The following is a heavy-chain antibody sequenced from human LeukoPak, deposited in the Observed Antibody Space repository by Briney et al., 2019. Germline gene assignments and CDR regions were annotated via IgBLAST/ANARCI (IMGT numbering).Heavy chain of an antibody. CDR2: IYYSGST. CDR3: ARLPRYDFWS. D-gene: IGHD3-3*01. CDR1: GGSISSGGYY. V-gene: IGHV4-31*03. Sequence: SETLSLTCTVSGGSISSGGYYWSWIRQHPGKGLEWIGYIYYSGSTYYNPSLKSRVTMSVDTSKNQFSLKLSSVTAADTAVYYCARLPRYDFWSWGQGTLVTVSS. J-gene: IGHJ4*02.